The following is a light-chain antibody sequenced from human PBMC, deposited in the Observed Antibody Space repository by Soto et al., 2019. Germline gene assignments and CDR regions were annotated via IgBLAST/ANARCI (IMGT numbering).Light chain of an antibody. J-gene: IGKJ4*01. CDR1: QSISSY. CDR2: AAS. CDR3: QQYKNWLALT. Sequence: DFQMTQSPSSLSASVGDRVTITCRASQSISSYLNWYQQIPGKAPKLLVYAASSLQSGVPSRFSGSGSGTDFTLTISSLQSEDSAVYYCQQYKNWLALTFGGGTKVDIK. V-gene: IGKV1-39*01.